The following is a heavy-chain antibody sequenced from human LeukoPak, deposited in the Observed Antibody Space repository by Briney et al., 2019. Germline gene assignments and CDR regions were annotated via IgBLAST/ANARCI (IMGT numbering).Heavy chain of an antibody. CDR1: GFTFSSYW. Sequence: PGGSLRLSCAASGFTFSSYWMHWVRQAPGKGLVWVSRINTDGNIINNADSVKGRFTISRDNAKNTLYLQMNSLRAEDTAVYYCARDTYSYSRTFDYWGHGTLVTVSS. CDR2: INTDGNII. V-gene: IGHV3-74*01. J-gene: IGHJ4*01. D-gene: IGHD2/OR15-2a*01. CDR3: ARDTYSYSRTFDY.